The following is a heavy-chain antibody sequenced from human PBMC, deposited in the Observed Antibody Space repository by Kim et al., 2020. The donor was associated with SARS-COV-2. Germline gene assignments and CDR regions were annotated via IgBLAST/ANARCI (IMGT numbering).Heavy chain of an antibody. CDR3: ATLLSRGGYSYHFVY. Sequence: GGSLRLSCAASGFTFSSYAMSWVRQAPGKGLEWVSAISGSGGSTYYADSVKGRFTISRDNSKNTLYLQMNSLRAEDTAVYYCATLLSRGGYSYHFVYWGQGTLVTVSS. CDR1: GFTFSSYA. CDR2: ISGSGGST. D-gene: IGHD5-18*01. J-gene: IGHJ4*02. V-gene: IGHV3-23*01.